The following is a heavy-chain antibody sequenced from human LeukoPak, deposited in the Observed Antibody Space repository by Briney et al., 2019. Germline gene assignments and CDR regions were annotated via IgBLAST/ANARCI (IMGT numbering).Heavy chain of an antibody. V-gene: IGHV5-51*01. J-gene: IGHJ3*02. CDR1: GYSFTTNW. CDR2: IYPGDSDT. D-gene: IGHD2-2*02. CDR3: ARHIDTDNAFDI. Sequence: GEALKISCKGSGYSFTTNWIAWVRQMPGKRLEWMGIIYPGDSDTRYSPSFQGQVTISADKSIGTAYLQWSSLKAADTAMYYCARHIDTDNAFDIWGQGTMVTVSS.